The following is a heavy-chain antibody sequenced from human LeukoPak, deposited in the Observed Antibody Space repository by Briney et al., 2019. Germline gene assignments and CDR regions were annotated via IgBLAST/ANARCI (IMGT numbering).Heavy chain of an antibody. CDR2: FFYSGRP. Sequence: SETLSLTGTVSGGSMNSSSYYWGGIRQPPGKVLERDGSFFYSGRPYSNPSLKSRVTISIDTSKNQFSQTLSSVTAADTAVYYCARLSERPSPPWGQGTLVTVSS. V-gene: IGHV4-39*01. CDR1: GGSMNSSSYY. CDR3: ARLSERPSPP. D-gene: IGHD5-24*01. J-gene: IGHJ5*02.